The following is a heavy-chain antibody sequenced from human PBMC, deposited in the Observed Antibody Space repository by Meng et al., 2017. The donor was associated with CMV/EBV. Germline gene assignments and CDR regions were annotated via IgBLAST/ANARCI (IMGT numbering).Heavy chain of an antibody. CDR1: GGSISSYY. CDR2: IYTSGST. Sequence: REPGQGVVKRSGTLPLACTVPGGSISSYYWSWIRQPAGKGLEWIGRIYTSGSTNYNPSLKSRVTMSVDTSKNQFSLKLSSVTAADTAVYYCARDLMNCSSTGCANWFDPWGQGTLVTVSS. CDR3: ARDLMNCSSTGCANWFDP. V-gene: IGHV4-4*07. J-gene: IGHJ5*02. D-gene: IGHD2-2*01.